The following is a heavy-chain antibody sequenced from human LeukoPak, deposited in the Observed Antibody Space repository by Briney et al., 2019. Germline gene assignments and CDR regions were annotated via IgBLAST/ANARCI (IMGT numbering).Heavy chain of an antibody. D-gene: IGHD2-15*01. CDR2: ISAYNGNT. J-gene: IGHJ4*02. CDR1: GYTFTSYS. CDR3: ARKVRYCSGGSCYSHIDY. Sequence: GASVKVSCKASGYTFTSYSISWVRQAPGQGLEWMGWISAYNGNTNYAQKLQGRVTMTTDTSTSTAYMELRSLRSDDTAVYYCARKVRYCSGGSCYSHIDYWGQGTLVTVSS. V-gene: IGHV1-18*01.